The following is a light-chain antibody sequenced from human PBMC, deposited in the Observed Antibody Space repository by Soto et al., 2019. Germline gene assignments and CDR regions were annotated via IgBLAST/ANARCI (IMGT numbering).Light chain of an antibody. J-gene: IGKJ2*01. CDR2: GSS. CDR1: ESVVSSY. V-gene: IGKV3-20*01. Sequence: EIVLTQSPATLSLSPGERATLSCRASESVVSSYLAWYQQKPGQAPRLLIYGSSNRATGIPDKFSCSGSGREFTLTISRLEPEDFVVVYWQQYGASLQYSFGQGTNLEI. CDR3: QQYGASLQYS.